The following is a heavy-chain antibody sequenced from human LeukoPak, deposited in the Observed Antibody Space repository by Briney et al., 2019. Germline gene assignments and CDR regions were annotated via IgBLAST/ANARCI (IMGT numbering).Heavy chain of an antibody. CDR2: ISASGGST. Sequence: GGSLRLSCAASGFTLSSYAMSWVRQAPGKRPEWVSSISASGGSTNYADSVKGRFTISRDNSKNTVYLQMNSLRAEDTAVYYCAKVMKGSERLTMVRGVIIKTAGLYYMDVWGKGTTVTVSS. CDR3: AKVMKGSERLTMVRGVIIKTAGLYYMDV. J-gene: IGHJ6*03. D-gene: IGHD3-10*01. CDR1: GFTLSSYA. V-gene: IGHV3-23*01.